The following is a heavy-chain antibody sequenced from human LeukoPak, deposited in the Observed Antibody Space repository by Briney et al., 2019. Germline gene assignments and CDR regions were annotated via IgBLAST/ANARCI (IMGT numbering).Heavy chain of an antibody. J-gene: IGHJ4*02. V-gene: IGHV3-7*01. CDR2: INQKGSEK. D-gene: IGHD3-3*01. Sequence: PGGSLRHSCVASGFTFSNYWMNWVRQAPGKGLEWVANINQKGSEKYYVDSVKGRFTISRDNAKNSLYLQMNSLRAEDTAVYYCARDGVRYDFWSGSVDYWGQGTRVTVSS. CDR1: GFTFSNYW. CDR3: ARDGVRYDFWSGSVDY.